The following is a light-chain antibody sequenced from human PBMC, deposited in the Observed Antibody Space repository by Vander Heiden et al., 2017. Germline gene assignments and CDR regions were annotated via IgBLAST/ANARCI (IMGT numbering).Light chain of an antibody. Sequence: DTQLTQSPSFLSASVGDRVTITCRASQGVSSYFAWYQQKPGKAPNLLIYEVSTLQIGVPSRFSGGGSGTDFTLTISSLQPEDFATYYCLQLNDYPWTFGQGTKVEI. V-gene: IGKV1-9*01. CDR2: EVS. J-gene: IGKJ1*01. CDR1: QGVSSY. CDR3: LQLNDYPWT.